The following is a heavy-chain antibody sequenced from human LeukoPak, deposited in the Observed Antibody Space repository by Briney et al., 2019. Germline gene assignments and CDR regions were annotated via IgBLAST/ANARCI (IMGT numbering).Heavy chain of an antibody. Sequence: GASVRVSCKASGYTFTNYGLSWVRQAPGQGLEWMGWISAYNGNTNYAQKLQGRVTMTTDTSTSTAYMELRSLRSDDTAVYYCARDRSGSGYDSSGYWWDYYYYMDVWGKGTTVTISS. CDR3: ARDRSGSGYDSSGYWWDYYYYMDV. CDR1: GYTFTNYG. CDR2: ISAYNGNT. D-gene: IGHD3-22*01. V-gene: IGHV1-18*01. J-gene: IGHJ6*03.